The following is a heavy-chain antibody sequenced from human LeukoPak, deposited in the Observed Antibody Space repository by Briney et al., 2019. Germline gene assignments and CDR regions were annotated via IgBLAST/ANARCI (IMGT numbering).Heavy chain of an antibody. CDR1: GGSISSYY. CDR3: ASTRYSSSWYLGRLGFDY. Sequence: SETLSLTCTVSGGSISSYYWSWIRQPPGKGLEWIGYIYYSGGTNYNPSLKSRVTISVDTSKNQFSLKLSSVTAADTAVYYCASTRYSSSWYLGRLGFDYWGQGTLVTVSS. CDR2: IYYSGGT. D-gene: IGHD6-13*01. J-gene: IGHJ4*02. V-gene: IGHV4-59*01.